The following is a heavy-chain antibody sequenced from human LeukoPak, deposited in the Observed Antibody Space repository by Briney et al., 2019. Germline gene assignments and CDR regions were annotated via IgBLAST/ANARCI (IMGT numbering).Heavy chain of an antibody. J-gene: IGHJ3*02. CDR3: AREPPVHAFDI. Sequence: GGSLRLSCAASGFTFSSYWMSGVRQAPGKGLEWVANIKQDGSEKYYVDSVKGRFTISRDNAKNSLYLQMNSLRAEDTAVYYCAREPPVHAFDIWGQGTMVTVSS. CDR2: IKQDGSEK. CDR1: GFTFSSYW. V-gene: IGHV3-7*01.